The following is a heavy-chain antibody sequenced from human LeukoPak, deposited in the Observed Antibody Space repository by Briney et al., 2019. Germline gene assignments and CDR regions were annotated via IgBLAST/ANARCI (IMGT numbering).Heavy chain of an antibody. CDR1: GYTLTELS. D-gene: IGHD3-3*01. V-gene: IGHV1-24*01. J-gene: IGHJ6*02. CDR2: FDPEDGET. CDR3: ATAVLRFLEWKQATDYGMDV. Sequence: GASVKVSCKVSGYTLTELSMHWVRQAPGKGLEWMGGFDPEDGETIYAQKFQGRVTMTEDTSTDTAYMELSSLRSEDTAVYYCATAVLRFLEWKQATDYGMDVWSQGTTVTVSS.